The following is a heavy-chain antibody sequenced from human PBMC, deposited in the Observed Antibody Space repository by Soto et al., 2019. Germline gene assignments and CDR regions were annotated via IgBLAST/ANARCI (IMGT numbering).Heavy chain of an antibody. CDR1: DGSLSMSY. D-gene: IGHD4-17*01. J-gene: IGHJ4*02. CDR3: ARGRRHVGIRRDYHARGFDS. V-gene: IGHV4-34*01. Sequence: ASETLSLTCAVYDGSLSMSYWTWIRQSPGKGLEWIGEIDSRERTNYSPSLKSRILISADTSKNQFSLHLNSVTAADTAVYYCARGRRHVGIRRDYHARGFDSWGQGTLVTVSS. CDR2: IDSRERT.